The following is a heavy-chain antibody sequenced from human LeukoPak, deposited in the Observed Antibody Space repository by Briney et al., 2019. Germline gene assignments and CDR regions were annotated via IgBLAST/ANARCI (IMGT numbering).Heavy chain of an antibody. V-gene: IGHV4-61*02. Sequence: SQTLSLTCTVSGGSISSGSYYWSWIRQPAGEGLEWIGRIYTSGSTNYNPSLKSRVTISVDTSKNQFSLKLSSVTAADTAVYYCARLPSGYYFDYWGQGTLVTVSS. CDR3: ARLPSGYYFDY. CDR1: GGSISSGSYY. CDR2: IYTSGST. J-gene: IGHJ4*02. D-gene: IGHD5-12*01.